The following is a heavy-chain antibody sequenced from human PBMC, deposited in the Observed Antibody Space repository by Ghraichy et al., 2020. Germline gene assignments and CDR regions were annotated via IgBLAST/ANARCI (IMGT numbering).Heavy chain of an antibody. Sequence: GESLNISCAASGFTFSSYAMSWVRQAPGKGLEWVSAISGSGGSTYYADSVKGRFTISRDNSKNTLYLQMNSLRAEDTAVYYCAKAVPLKYCSSTSCYPEGFDYWGQGTLVTVSS. CDR2: ISGSGGST. V-gene: IGHV3-23*01. J-gene: IGHJ4*02. CDR1: GFTFSSYA. D-gene: IGHD2-2*01. CDR3: AKAVPLKYCSSTSCYPEGFDY.